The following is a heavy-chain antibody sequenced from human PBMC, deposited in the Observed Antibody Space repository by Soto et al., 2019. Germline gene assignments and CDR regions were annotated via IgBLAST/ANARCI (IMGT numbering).Heavy chain of an antibody. CDR1: GVTVSNNY. V-gene: IGHV3-66*01. J-gene: IGHJ4*02. CDR3: ARNVPVTTLGY. CDR2: IYSTGNT. Sequence: EVKLVESGGGLVQPGGSLRLSCAASGVTVSNNYMTWVRQAPGKGLELVSSIYSTGNTFYADPVKGRFTISRDNSKNTLYLQMNSLRVEDTAVHYCARNVPVTTLGYWGQGTLVTVSS. D-gene: IGHD4-17*01.